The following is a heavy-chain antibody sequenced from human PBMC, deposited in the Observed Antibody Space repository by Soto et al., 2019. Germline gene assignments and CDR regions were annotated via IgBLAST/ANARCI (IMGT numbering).Heavy chain of an antibody. V-gene: IGHV3-30-3*01. J-gene: IGHJ4*02. CDR3: ARDGGALLWFGELWALDY. CDR1: GFTFSSYA. CDR2: ISYDGSNK. D-gene: IGHD3-10*01. Sequence: QVQLVESGGGVVQPGRSLRLSCAASGFTFSSYAMHWVRQAPGTGLEWVAVISYDGSNKYYADSVKGRFTISRDNSKNTLYLQMNSLRAEDTAVYYCARDGGALLWFGELWALDYWGQGTLVTVSS.